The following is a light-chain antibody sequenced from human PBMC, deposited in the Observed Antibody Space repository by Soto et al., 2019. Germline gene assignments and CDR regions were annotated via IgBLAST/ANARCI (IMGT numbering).Light chain of an antibody. Sequence: QSVLTQPASVSGSPGQSITFSCTGSSDDIWNFNLVSWYQQYPGKAPKLILYEVNKRPLGVSDRFSGSKSGNTASLTISGLQAEDEADYHCCSYAGSRWVFGGGTKLTVL. J-gene: IGLJ3*02. CDR1: SDDIWNFNL. CDR2: EVN. CDR3: CSYAGSRWV. V-gene: IGLV2-23*02.